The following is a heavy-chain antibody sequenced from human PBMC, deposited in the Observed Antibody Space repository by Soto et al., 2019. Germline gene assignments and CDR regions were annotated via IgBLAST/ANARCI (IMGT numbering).Heavy chain of an antibody. V-gene: IGHV1-18*01. CDR1: GYTFTSYG. J-gene: IGHJ4*02. CDR2: ISTYKGNT. CDR3: ATRSPAFDY. Sequence: QVQLVQSGPEVKKPGASVKVSCKTSGYTFTSYGISWVRPAPGQGLEWMGWISTYKGNTNYAQKFQGRVTMTTDTPASTAYMELRSRRSDDAAVYYCATRSPAFDYWGQGTLVTVSS.